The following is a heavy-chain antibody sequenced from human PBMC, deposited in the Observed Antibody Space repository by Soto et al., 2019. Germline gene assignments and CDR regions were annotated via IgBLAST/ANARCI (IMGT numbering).Heavy chain of an antibody. J-gene: IGHJ6*03. D-gene: IGHD2-2*01. CDR1: GFTFSNFA. CDR2: ITGSTGTT. Sequence: GGPLRLSCAASGFTFSNFAMTWVRHAPGKGLEWVSEITGSTGTTYYADSVRGRFIISRDNSQNTLHLQMNSLRPEDTAVYYCAKDTSSSPYYMDVWGKGTTVTVSS. V-gene: IGHV3-23*01. CDR3: AKDTSSSPYYMDV.